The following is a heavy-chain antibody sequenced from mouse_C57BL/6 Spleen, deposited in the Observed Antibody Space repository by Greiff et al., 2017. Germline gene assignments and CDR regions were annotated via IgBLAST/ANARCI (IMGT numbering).Heavy chain of an antibody. V-gene: IGHV1-52*01. CDR3: AREASYYSKGKGYAMDY. J-gene: IGHJ4*01. D-gene: IGHD2-5*01. CDR2: IDPSDSET. CDR1: GYTFTSYW. Sequence: VQLQQPGAELVRPGSSVKLSCKASGYTFTSYWMHWVKQRPIQGLEWIGNIDPSDSETHYNQKFKDKATLTVDKSSSTAYMQLSSLTSEDSAVYYCAREASYYSKGKGYAMDYWGQGTSVTVSS.